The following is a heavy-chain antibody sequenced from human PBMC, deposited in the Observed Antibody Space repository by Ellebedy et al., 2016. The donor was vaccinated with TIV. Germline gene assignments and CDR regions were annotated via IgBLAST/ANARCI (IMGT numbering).Heavy chain of an antibody. D-gene: IGHD5-18*01. CDR2: IWCEGNKK. Sequence: GESLKISCAASGFIFSSYGMHWVRQAPGKGLEWVAVIWCEGNKKDYADSVKGRFTSSRDNSKNTLYLQMNSLRAEDTAVYYCARANTAMVRSNHMDVWGQGTTVTVSS. CDR3: ARANTAMVRSNHMDV. CDR1: GFIFSSYG. V-gene: IGHV3-33*01. J-gene: IGHJ6*02.